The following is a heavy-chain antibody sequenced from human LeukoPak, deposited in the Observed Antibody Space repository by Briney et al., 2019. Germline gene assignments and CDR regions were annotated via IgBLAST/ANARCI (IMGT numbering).Heavy chain of an antibody. CDR1: GFTFSSYA. D-gene: IGHD6-19*01. CDR2: ISGSGGST. J-gene: IGHJ4*02. V-gene: IGHV3-23*01. CDR3: AKDRSSGWSFFDY. Sequence: GGSLRLSCAASGFTFSSYAMSWVRQAPGKGLEWVSAISGSGGSTYYADSVKGRFTISRDNSKNTLYVQMNSLRAEDTAVYYCAKDRSSGWSFFDYWGQGTLVTVSS.